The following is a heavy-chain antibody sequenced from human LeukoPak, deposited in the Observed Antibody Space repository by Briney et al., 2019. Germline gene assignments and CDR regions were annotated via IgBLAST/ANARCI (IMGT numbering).Heavy chain of an antibody. J-gene: IGHJ6*02. CDR3: TRTPPSYYDFGSGPSMDV. CDR2: IRSKAYGGTT. D-gene: IGHD3-3*01. Sequence: GGSLRLSCTASGFTFGDYAMSWVRQAPGKGLEWVGFIRSKAYGGTTEYAASVKGRFTISRDDSKSIAYLQMNSLKTEDTAVYYCTRTPPSYYDFGSGPSMDVWGQGTTVTVSS. V-gene: IGHV3-49*04. CDR1: GFTFGDYA.